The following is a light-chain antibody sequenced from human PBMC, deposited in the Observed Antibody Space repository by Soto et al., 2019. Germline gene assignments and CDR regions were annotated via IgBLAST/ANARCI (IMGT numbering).Light chain of an antibody. J-gene: IGKJ2*01. CDR2: GAS. Sequence: EIVLTQSPGTLSLSPGERATLSCRASQSVSSSYLAWYQQKPGQGPRLLIYGASSRATGIPDRFSGSGSGTDFTLTISRLEPEDFAVYYCQQYGSSPVTFGQGTKLEIK. CDR3: QQYGSSPVT. V-gene: IGKV3-20*01. CDR1: QSVSSSY.